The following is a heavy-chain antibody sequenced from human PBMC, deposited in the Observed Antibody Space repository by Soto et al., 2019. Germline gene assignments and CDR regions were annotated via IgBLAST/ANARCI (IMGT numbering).Heavy chain of an antibody. D-gene: IGHD1-1*01. Sequence: QVQLVESGGGVVQPGRSLRLSCAASGFTFISYGMHWVRQAPGKGLQWVAFISYDGSDRYYEDSVKGRFTISRGNSKNTLYLPINSLRAEDTAVYYCARATNYYYAMDVWGQGTTVTVSS. J-gene: IGHJ6*02. CDR3: ARATNYYYAMDV. V-gene: IGHV3-33*05. CDR2: ISYDGSDR. CDR1: GFTFISYG.